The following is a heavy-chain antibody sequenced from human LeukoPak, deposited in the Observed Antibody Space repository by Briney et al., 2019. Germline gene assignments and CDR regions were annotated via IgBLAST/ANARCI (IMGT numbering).Heavy chain of an antibody. CDR3: ERDSGSGGNCLGP. V-gene: IGHV3-74*01. CDR1: GFIFSGYW. D-gene: IGHD6-25*01. J-gene: IGHJ5*02. Sequence: GGSLRLSCAASGFIFSGYWMHWVRQAPGKGLVWVSRIKSDGSSTSYADSVKGRFTISRDNAKNTLYLQMNSLRVEDTAVYYCERDSGSGGNCLGPWGKEPLVTVSS. CDR2: IKSDGSST.